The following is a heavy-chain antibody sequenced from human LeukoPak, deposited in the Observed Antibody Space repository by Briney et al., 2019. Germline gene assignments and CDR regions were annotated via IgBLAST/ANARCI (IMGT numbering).Heavy chain of an antibody. D-gene: IGHD4-17*01. CDR1: GFTFSSYE. V-gene: IGHV3-48*03. CDR3: ARVAARNGDYYFDY. J-gene: IGHJ4*02. Sequence: GGSLRLSCAASGFTFSSYEMNWVRQAPGKGLEWVSYISSSGSTIYYADSVKGRFTISRDNAKNSLYLQMNSLRAEDTAVYYCARVAARNGDYYFDYWGQGTLVTVSS. CDR2: ISSSGSTI.